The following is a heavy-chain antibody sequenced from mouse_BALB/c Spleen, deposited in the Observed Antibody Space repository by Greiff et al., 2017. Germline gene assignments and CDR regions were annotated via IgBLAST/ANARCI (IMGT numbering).Heavy chain of an antibody. J-gene: IGHJ2*01. D-gene: IGHD1-1*01. CDR3: ARVGDYYGSSYGGYFDY. Sequence: EVQLQQSGPGLVKPSQSLSLTCSVTGYSITSGYYWNWIRQFPGNKLEWMGYISYDGSNNYNPSLKNRISITRDTSKNQFFLKLNSVTTEDTATYYCARVGDYYGSSYGGYFDYGGQGTTLTVSS. CDR1: GYSITSGYY. V-gene: IGHV3-6*02. CDR2: ISYDGSN.